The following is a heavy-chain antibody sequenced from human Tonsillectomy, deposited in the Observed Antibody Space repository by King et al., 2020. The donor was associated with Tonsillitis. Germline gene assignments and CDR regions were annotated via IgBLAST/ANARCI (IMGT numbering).Heavy chain of an antibody. CDR1: GFNFSSYA. V-gene: IGHV3-30*04. CDR3: ASYKVASCGGDCFFAFDY. CDR2: ISFDGSNK. Sequence: VQLVESGGGVVQPGRSLRLSCAASGFNFSSYAMHWVRQAPGKGLEWVAIISFDGSNKCYADSVKGRVTISRDNSKSTLYLQMNGLRAGDTAVYYCASYKVASCGGDCFFAFDYWGQGTLVTVSS. D-gene: IGHD2-21*02. J-gene: IGHJ4*02.